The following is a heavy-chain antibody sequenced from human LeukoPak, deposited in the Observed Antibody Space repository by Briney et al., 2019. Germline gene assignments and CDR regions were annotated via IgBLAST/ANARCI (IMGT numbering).Heavy chain of an antibody. V-gene: IGHV4-39*01. J-gene: IGHJ4*02. CDR1: GGSISSSSYY. CDR2: IYYSGST. Sequence: SETPSLTCTVSGGSISSSSYYWGWIRQPPGKGLEWIGSIYYSGSTYYNPSLKSRVTISVDTSKNQFSLKLSSVTAADTAVYYCARQGTFYYDSSGYVNFDYWGQGTLVTVPS. D-gene: IGHD3-22*01. CDR3: ARQGTFYYDSSGYVNFDY.